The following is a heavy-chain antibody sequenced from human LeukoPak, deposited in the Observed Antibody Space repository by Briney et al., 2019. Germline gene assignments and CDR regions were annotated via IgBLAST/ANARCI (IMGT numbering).Heavy chain of an antibody. J-gene: IGHJ6*04. Sequence: VGSLRLSCAASGFTFSSYEMNWVREAPGQGLEGVSYISSSGSTIYYADSVKGRFTISRDNAKTSLYLQMNSLRAEDTAVYYCAELGITMIGGVWGKGTTVTISS. V-gene: IGHV3-48*03. CDR3: AELGITMIGGV. CDR1: GFTFSSYE. CDR2: ISSSGSTI. D-gene: IGHD3-10*02.